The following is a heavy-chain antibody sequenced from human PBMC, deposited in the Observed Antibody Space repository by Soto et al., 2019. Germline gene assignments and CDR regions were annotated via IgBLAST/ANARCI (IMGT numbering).Heavy chain of an antibody. V-gene: IGHV4-34*01. D-gene: IGHD3-3*01. CDR3: ARGSPPLSGYYTEGFDY. J-gene: IGHJ4*02. Sequence: SETLSLTCAVYGGSFSGYYWSWIRQPPGKGLEWIGEINHSGSTNYNPSLKSRVTISVDTSKNQFSLKLSSVTAADTAVYYCARGSPPLSGYYTEGFDYWGKGTLVTVSS. CDR1: GGSFSGYY. CDR2: INHSGST.